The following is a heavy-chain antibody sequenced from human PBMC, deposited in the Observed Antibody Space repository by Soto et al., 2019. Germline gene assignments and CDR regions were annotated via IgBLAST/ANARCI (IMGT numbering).Heavy chain of an antibody. J-gene: IGHJ4*02. CDR2: INHSGST. CDR3: ARDSTAAAGIDY. Sequence: SETLSLTCAVYGGSFSGYYWSWIRQPPGKGLEWIGEINHSGSTNYNPSLKSRVTISVDTSKNQFSLKLSSVTAADTAVYYCARDSTAAAGIDYWGQGTLVTVSS. D-gene: IGHD6-13*01. V-gene: IGHV4-34*01. CDR1: GGSFSGYY.